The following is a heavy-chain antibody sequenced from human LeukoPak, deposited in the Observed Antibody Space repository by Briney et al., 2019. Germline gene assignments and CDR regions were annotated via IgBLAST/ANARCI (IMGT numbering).Heavy chain of an antibody. CDR1: GYTFTSYY. Sequence: ASVKVSCKASGYTFTSYYMHWVRQAPGQGLEWMGIINPSGGSTSYARKFQGRVTMTRDTSTSTVYMELSSLRSEDTAVYYCARGPSSGYDPYYYYYMDVWGKGTTVTISS. CDR2: INPSGGST. CDR3: ARGPSSGYDPYYYYYMDV. J-gene: IGHJ6*03. V-gene: IGHV1-46*01. D-gene: IGHD5-12*01.